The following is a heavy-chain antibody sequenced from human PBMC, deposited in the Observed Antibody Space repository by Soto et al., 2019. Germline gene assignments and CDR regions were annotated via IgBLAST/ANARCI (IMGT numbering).Heavy chain of an antibody. J-gene: IGHJ6*02. CDR1: GGTLSSYA. CDR2: IIPIFGTA. D-gene: IGHD3-10*01. V-gene: IGHV1-69*01. CDR3: ASLLWFGDPPHDYYGMDV. Sequence: QVQLVQSGAEVKKPGSSVKVSCKASGGTLSSYAISWVRQAPGQGLEWMGGIIPIFGTANYAQKFQGRVKITAVEASSTAYRELSSLRSENSAMYDCASLLWFGDPPHDYYGMDVWGQGTTVTVSS.